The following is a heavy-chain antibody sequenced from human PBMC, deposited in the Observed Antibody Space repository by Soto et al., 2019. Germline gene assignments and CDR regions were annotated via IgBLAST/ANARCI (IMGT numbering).Heavy chain of an antibody. D-gene: IGHD3-10*01. CDR3: TTDRSPVILLWFGELSFGRGG. CDR1: GLNLSNAS. CDR2: IKSKTDGGTT. Sequence: GALRLSSAAAGLNLSNASMTWVRQAPGKGLEWVGRIKSKTDGGTTDYAAPVKGRFTISRDDSKNTLYLQMKSLKTEDTAVYYCTTDRSPVILLWFGELSFGRGGGGQGTTGSVSS. V-gene: IGHV3-15*01. J-gene: IGHJ6*02.